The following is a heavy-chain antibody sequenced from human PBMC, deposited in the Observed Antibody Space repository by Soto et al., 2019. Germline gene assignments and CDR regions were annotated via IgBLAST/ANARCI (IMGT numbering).Heavy chain of an antibody. V-gene: IGHV3-74*01. D-gene: IGHD1-26*01. CDR1: GFTFSSYW. J-gene: IGHJ4*02. CDR3: AREPPGRAWAGATDY. Sequence: EVQLVESGGGLVQPGGSLRLSCAASGFTFSSYWMHWVRQAPGKGLVWVSRINTDGSSTSYADSVKGRFSISRDNAENTLYLPMTSPIVEDTAIYYCAREPPGRAWAGATDYWGQGMLVTVSS. CDR2: INTDGSST.